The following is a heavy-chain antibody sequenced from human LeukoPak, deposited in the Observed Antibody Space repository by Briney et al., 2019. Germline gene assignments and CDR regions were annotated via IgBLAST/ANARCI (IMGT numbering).Heavy chain of an antibody. V-gene: IGHV3-7*05. CDR1: GFTSSSCW. J-gene: IGHJ4*02. Sequence: GGSLRLSCTVSGFTSSSCWMRWVRQAPGKGLEWVANIKRDGSEKYYVDSVKGRITISRDNAKNSLFLQMNSLRAEDTAVYYCASDCISRRCDSVFDYRVERSLVTVSS. CDR3: ASDCISRRCDSVFDY. D-gene: IGHD2-15*01. CDR2: IKRDGSEK.